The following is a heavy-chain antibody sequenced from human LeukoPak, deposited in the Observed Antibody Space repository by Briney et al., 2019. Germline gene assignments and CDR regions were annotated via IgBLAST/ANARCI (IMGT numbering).Heavy chain of an antibody. CDR2: IGDTGRAK. V-gene: IGHV3-30-3*01. D-gene: IGHD3-16*01. CDR3: AREAAWGNWYFDH. J-gene: IGHJ2*01. Sequence: PGRSLRLSCAASGFSLSSYAMHWVRQAPGKGLEWVAVIGDTGRAKYYADSVEGRFTASRDNFKNTLYLEMNSLRYDDTALYYCAREAAWGNWYFDHWGRGTLVTVSS. CDR1: GFSLSSYA.